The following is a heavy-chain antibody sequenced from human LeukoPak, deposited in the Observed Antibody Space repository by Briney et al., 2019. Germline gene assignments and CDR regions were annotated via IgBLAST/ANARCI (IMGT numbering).Heavy chain of an antibody. Sequence: GGSLRLSCAASGFTFSSYSMNWVRQAPGKGLEWVSHISSSSSTIYYAESVKGRFTISRDNAKNSLYLQMNSLRAEDTALYYCAKSGPPDIVASLSLDFDYWGQGTLVTVSP. CDR3: AKSGPPDIVASLSLDFDY. CDR2: ISSSSSTI. CDR1: GFTFSSYS. D-gene: IGHD5-12*01. J-gene: IGHJ4*02. V-gene: IGHV3-48*04.